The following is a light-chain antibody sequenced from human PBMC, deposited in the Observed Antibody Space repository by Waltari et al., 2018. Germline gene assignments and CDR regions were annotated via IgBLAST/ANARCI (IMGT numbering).Light chain of an antibody. J-gene: IGKJ3*01. V-gene: IGKV3-20*01. Sequence: EIVLTQSPGTMSLSQGDRATLSCRASQSVTASQVACYQQKPGQAPRLLIYGASTRATGTPDRFSGTVSGTDFILTISGLEPEDFAVYFCQQYGSSIPFTFGPGTKV. CDR3: QQYGSSIPFT. CDR2: GAS. CDR1: QSVTASQ.